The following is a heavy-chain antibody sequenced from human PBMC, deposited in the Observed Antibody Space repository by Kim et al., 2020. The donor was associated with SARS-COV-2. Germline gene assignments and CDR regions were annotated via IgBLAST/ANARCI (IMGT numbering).Heavy chain of an antibody. CDR1: GFTFSSYA. V-gene: IGHV3-23*01. CDR3: AKVREATLYSSGWYRNWLGYYFDY. CDR2: ISGSGGST. Sequence: GGSLRLSCAASGFTFSSYAMSWVRQAPGKGLEWVSAISGSGGSTYYADSVKGRFTISRDNSKNTLYLQMNSLRAEDTAVYYCAKVREATLYSSGWYRNWLGYYFDYWGQGTLVTVSS. J-gene: IGHJ4*02. D-gene: IGHD6-19*01.